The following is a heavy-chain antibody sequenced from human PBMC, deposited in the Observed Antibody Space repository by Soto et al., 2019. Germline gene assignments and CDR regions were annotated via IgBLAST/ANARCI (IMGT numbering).Heavy chain of an antibody. CDR3: ARDLTRITMIDYGMDV. CDR1: GGSISSSNW. V-gene: IGHV4-4*02. CDR2: IYHSGST. Sequence: SETLSLTCAVSGGSISSSNWWSWVRQPPGKGLEWIGEIYHSGSTNYNPSLKSRVTISVDKSKNQFSLKLSSVTAADTAVYYCARDLTRITMIDYGMDVWGQGTTVTVSS. D-gene: IGHD3-22*01. J-gene: IGHJ6*02.